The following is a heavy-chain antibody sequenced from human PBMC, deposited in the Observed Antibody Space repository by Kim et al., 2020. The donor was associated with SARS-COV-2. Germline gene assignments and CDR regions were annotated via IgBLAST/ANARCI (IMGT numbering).Heavy chain of an antibody. Sequence: VKGPFTISRDNSKNKLYLQMNSLRAEDTAVYYCAKILSVISSTPTFDYWGQGTLVTVSS. D-gene: IGHD3-16*02. CDR3: AKILSVISSTPTFDY. J-gene: IGHJ4*02. V-gene: IGHV3-30*02.